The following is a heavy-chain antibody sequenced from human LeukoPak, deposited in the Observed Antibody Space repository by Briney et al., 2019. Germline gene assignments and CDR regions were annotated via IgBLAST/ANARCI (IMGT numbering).Heavy chain of an antibody. CDR2: IYYSGST. Sequence: SETLSLTCTVSGGSISSYYWSWIRQPPGKGLEWIGYIYYSGSTNYNPSLKSRVTISVDTSKNQFSLKLSSVTAADTAVYYCARGPVDTAMARAFDIWGQGTMVTVSS. CDR3: ARGPVDTAMARAFDI. J-gene: IGHJ3*02. D-gene: IGHD5-18*01. V-gene: IGHV4-59*12. CDR1: GGSISSYY.